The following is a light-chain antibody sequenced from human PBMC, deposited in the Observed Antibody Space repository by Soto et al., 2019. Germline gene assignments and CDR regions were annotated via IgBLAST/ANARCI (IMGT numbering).Light chain of an antibody. CDR1: QSVSRY. J-gene: IGKJ4*01. CDR2: DAS. V-gene: IGKV3-11*01. Sequence: EIVLTQSPDTLSLSPGERATLSCRASQSVSRYLVWYQQKPGQAPRLLIYDASNTAPGIPARFSGSGSGTDFTLTISSLEPEDFAVYYCQQRLSWPPLTFGGGTKVEIK. CDR3: QQRLSWPPLT.